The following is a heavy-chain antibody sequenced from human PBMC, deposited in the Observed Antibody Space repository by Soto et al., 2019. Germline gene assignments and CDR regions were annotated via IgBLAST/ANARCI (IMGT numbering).Heavy chain of an antibody. D-gene: IGHD3-10*01. V-gene: IGHV4-31*03. CDR2: IYYSGST. J-gene: IGHJ4*02. CDR3: ATYGSGSYKPTTFDY. CDR1: GGPISRGDYS. Sequence: QVQLQESGPGLVKPSQTLSLTCTFSGGPISRGDYSWSWIGHPPGKGLEWIGYIYYSGSTYYNPSLKSRVTISVDTSKNQFSLKLSSVTAADTAVYYCATYGSGSYKPTTFDYWGQGTLVTVSS.